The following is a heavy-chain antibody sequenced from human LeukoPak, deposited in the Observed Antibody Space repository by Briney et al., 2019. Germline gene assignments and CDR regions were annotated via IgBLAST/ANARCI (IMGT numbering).Heavy chain of an antibody. CDR3: ARVSGYDSSYIDV. CDR1: GYTFTSHG. CDR2: ISGHNGDT. J-gene: IGHJ3*01. V-gene: IGHV1-18*01. Sequence: ASVKVSCKSSGYTFTSHGISWVRRAPGQGLEWTGWISGHNGDTTYAQKFAGRVTMTIDRSTSSAYMEMRSLRSDDTAVYHCARVSGYDSSYIDVWGPGTMVTVSS. D-gene: IGHD3-22*01.